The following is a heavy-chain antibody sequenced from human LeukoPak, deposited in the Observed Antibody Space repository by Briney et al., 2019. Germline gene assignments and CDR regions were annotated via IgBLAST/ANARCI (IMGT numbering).Heavy chain of an antibody. J-gene: IGHJ4*02. CDR3: ARREASRYSSAWSLDY. Sequence: GESLQISCWGSGYSFTSYWIGWVRQMPGKGLEWMGIIYPGDSDTRYSPSFQGQVTISADKSISTAYLQWSSLKASDTTMYYCARREASRYSSAWSLDYWGQGTLVTVSS. D-gene: IGHD6-19*01. CDR1: GYSFTSYW. V-gene: IGHV5-51*01. CDR2: IYPGDSDT.